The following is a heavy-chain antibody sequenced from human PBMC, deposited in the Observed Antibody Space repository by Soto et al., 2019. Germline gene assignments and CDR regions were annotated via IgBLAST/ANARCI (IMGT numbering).Heavy chain of an antibody. V-gene: IGHV3-48*02. CDR1: GFTFSSYS. CDR2: ISSSSSTI. CDR3: ARDIVGRTVTTGWFDP. J-gene: IGHJ5*02. Sequence: EVQLVESGGGLVQPGGSLRLSCAASGFTFSSYSMNWVRQAPGKGLEWVSYISSSSSTIYYADSVKGRFTISRDNAKNXLYLQMNSLRDEDTAVYYCARDIVGRTVTTGWFDPWGQGTLVTVSS. D-gene: IGHD4-17*01.